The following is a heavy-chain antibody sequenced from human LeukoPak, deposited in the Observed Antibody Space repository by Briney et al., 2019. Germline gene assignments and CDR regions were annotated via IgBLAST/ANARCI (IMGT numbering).Heavy chain of an antibody. CDR1: GFTFSDYY. J-gene: IGHJ4*02. D-gene: IGHD2-21*01. CDR3: AKDHCGGGTCYFDY. CDR2: ISTTGTYT. Sequence: PGGSLSLSCVASGFTFSDYYMSWIRQTPGKGLEWVSYISTTGTYTDYADSVKGRFTISRDNAKNSLHLQMNSLRAEDTAVYYCAKDHCGGGTCYFDYWGQGALVTVSS. V-gene: IGHV3-11*06.